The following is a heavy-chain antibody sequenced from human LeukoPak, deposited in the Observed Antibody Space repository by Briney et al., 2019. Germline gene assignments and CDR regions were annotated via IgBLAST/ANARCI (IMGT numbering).Heavy chain of an antibody. Sequence: GASVKVSCKASGYTFTSYGISWVRQAPGQGLEWMGWISAYNGSTNYAQKLQGRVTMTTDTSTTTAYMELRSLRSDDTAVYYCARIAGQQLVNWFDPWGQGTLVTVSS. CDR1: GYTFTSYG. V-gene: IGHV1-18*01. CDR2: ISAYNGST. J-gene: IGHJ5*02. D-gene: IGHD6-13*01. CDR3: ARIAGQQLVNWFDP.